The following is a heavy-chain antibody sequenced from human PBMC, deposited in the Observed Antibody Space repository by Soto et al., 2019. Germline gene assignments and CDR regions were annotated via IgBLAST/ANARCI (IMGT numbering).Heavy chain of an antibody. CDR3: ARGRGYSEVYFDY. J-gene: IGHJ4*02. V-gene: IGHV3-21*01. CDR2: ISSSSSYI. CDR1: GFTFSSYS. Sequence: GGSLRLSCAASGFTFSSYSMNWVRQAPGKGLEWVSSISSSSSYIYYADSVKGRFTISRDNAKNSLYLQMNSLRAEDTAVYYCARGRGYSEVYFDYWGQGTLVTVSS. D-gene: IGHD5-12*01.